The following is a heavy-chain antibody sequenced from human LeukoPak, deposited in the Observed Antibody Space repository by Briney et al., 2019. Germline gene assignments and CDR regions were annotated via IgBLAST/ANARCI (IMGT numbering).Heavy chain of an antibody. Sequence: GGSLRLSCAASGFIFSSYAMSWVRQAPGKGLEWVSAISGSGGSTYYADSVKGRFTISRDNSKNTLYLQMNSLRAEDTAVYYCAKDGDCGGDCRVAFDIWGQGTMVTVSS. CDR1: GFIFSSYA. J-gene: IGHJ3*02. CDR2: ISGSGGST. D-gene: IGHD2-21*02. V-gene: IGHV3-23*01. CDR3: AKDGDCGGDCRVAFDI.